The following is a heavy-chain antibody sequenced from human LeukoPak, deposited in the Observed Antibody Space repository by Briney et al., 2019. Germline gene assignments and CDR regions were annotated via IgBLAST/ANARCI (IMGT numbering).Heavy chain of an antibody. V-gene: IGHV4-61*02. CDR2: IYTSGST. D-gene: IGHD3-22*01. J-gene: IGHJ4*02. CDR3: VRDRDHSSGYPSDY. CDR1: GASITSGGFY. Sequence: SQTLSLTCSVSGASITSGGFYWSWIRQPAGRGLECIGRIYTSGSTNYNPSLKSRVSISVDTSKNQFSLKLSSVTAADTAVYYCVRDRDHSSGYPSDYWGQGTLVTVSS.